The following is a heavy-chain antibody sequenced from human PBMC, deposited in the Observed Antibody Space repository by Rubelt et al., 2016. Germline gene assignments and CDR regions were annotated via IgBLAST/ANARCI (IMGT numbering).Heavy chain of an antibody. CDR1: GYTFTSYG. Sequence: QVQLVQSGAEVKKPGASVKVSCKASGYTFTSYGISWVRQAPGQGLEWMGWISAYNGNTHSAQKLQGRVTITTDTSTSTAYMELRSLGSDDTAVYYCARYRAVAGDIDYWGQGTLVTVSS. D-gene: IGHD6-19*01. CDR2: ISAYNGNT. V-gene: IGHV1-18*01. J-gene: IGHJ4*02. CDR3: ARYRAVAGDIDY.